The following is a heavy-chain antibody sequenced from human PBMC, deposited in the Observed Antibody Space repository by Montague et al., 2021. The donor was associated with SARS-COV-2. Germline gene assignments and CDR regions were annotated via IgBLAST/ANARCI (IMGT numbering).Heavy chain of an antibody. Sequence: SLRLSCAASGFTFSSYSMNWVRQAPGKGLEWVSSISSSSSYIYYADSVKGRFTISRDNAKNSLYLQMNSLRAEDTAVYYCARDQSGYSYGYAPCIDYWGQGTLVTVSS. CDR3: ARDQSGYSYGYAPCIDY. D-gene: IGHD5-18*01. CDR2: ISSSSSYI. J-gene: IGHJ4*02. V-gene: IGHV3-21*01. CDR1: GFTFSSYS.